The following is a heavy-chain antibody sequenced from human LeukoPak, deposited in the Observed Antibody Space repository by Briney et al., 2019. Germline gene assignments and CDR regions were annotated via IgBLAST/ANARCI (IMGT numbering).Heavy chain of an antibody. CDR1: GGTFSSYA. CDR3: ARRTPSGYFVN. D-gene: IGHD3-22*01. Sequence: ASVKVSCKASGGTFSSYAISWVRQAPGQGLEWMGRIIPILGIANYAQKFQGRVTITAEKSTSTAYMELSSLRSEDTAVYYCARRTPSGYFVNWGQGTLVTVSS. CDR2: IIPILGIA. V-gene: IGHV1-69*04. J-gene: IGHJ4*02.